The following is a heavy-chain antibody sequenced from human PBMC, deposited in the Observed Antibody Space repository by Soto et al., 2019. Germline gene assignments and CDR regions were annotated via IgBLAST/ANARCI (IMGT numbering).Heavy chain of an antibody. CDR3: ASHLIGGSAPLDY. CDR1: GFTFSSYG. J-gene: IGHJ4*02. D-gene: IGHD3-16*01. CDR2: LWFDGSNK. V-gene: IGHV3-33*01. Sequence: GGSLRLSCAASGFTFSSYGMHWVRQAPGKGLEWVAVLWFDGSNKYYAESVKGRLTISRDNSKNTLYLQMNSMRVEDTAVYYCASHLIGGSAPLDYWGQGTRVTVSS.